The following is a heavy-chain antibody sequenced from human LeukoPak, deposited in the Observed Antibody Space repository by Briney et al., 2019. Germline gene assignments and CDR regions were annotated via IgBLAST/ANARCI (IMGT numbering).Heavy chain of an antibody. J-gene: IGHJ4*02. D-gene: IGHD2-2*01. CDR1: GASISSYY. Sequence: SETLSLTCTVSGASISSYYWTWIRQPAGKGLEWIGRIYTSGSTNYNPSLKSRVAMSVDTSKNQFSLKLSAVTAADTAVYYCARLSADSSSSRGFDYWGQGTLVTVSS. V-gene: IGHV4-4*07. CDR3: ARLSADSSSSRGFDY. CDR2: IYTSGST.